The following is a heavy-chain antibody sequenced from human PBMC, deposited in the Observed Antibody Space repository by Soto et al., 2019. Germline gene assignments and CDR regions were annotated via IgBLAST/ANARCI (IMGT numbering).Heavy chain of an antibody. CDR3: ARLPKGSVVTG. CDR1: GFSFRDHS. V-gene: IGHV3-48*02. D-gene: IGHD2-21*02. Sequence: VQLVESGGGVVSPGGSLRLSCVGSGFSFRDHSMNWVRQPPGNGLQWISYISSSSENIYYADSVKGRFTVSRDNAKNTLFLQMNSLRDDDSAIYYCARLPKGSVVTGWGQGSLVTVSS. J-gene: IGHJ4*01. CDR2: ISSSSENI.